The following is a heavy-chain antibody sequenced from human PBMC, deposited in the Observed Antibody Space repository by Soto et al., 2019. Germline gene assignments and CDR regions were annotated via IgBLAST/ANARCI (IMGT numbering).Heavy chain of an antibody. V-gene: IGHV1-69*12. CDR3: ARVGGYDTFDCGGDCYYFDY. CDR2: IIPIFGTA. Sequence: QVQLVQSGAEVKKPGSSVKVSCKASGGTFSSYAISWVRQAPGQGLEWMGGIIPIFGTANYAQKFQGRVTITADESTSTAYMELSSLRSEDTAVYYCARVGGYDTFDCGGDCYYFDYWGQGTLVTVSS. J-gene: IGHJ4*02. CDR1: GGTFSSYA. D-gene: IGHD2-21*02.